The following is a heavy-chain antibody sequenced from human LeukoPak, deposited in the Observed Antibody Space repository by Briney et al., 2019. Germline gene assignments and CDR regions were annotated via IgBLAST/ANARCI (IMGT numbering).Heavy chain of an antibody. V-gene: IGHV1-2*02. CDR3: ARDDGYPTYYFDY. D-gene: IGHD1-1*01. CDR1: GYTFTGYY. Sequence: ASVKVSCKASGYTFTGYYMHWVRQAPGQGLVWMGWIDPNSGGTNYAQKFQGRVTMTRDTSISTAYMELSRLRSDDTAVYYCARDDGYPTYYFDYWGQGTLVTVSS. J-gene: IGHJ4*02. CDR2: IDPNSGGT.